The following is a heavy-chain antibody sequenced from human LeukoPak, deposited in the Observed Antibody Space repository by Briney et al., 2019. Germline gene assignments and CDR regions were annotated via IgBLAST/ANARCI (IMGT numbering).Heavy chain of an antibody. CDR3: AREVTNRDGFDF. J-gene: IGHJ3*01. CDR1: GFTFSSYD. D-gene: IGHD4-17*01. Sequence: GGSLRLSCAASGFTFSSYDMHWVRQTTGKGLEWVAIIGTAGDTYYPGSVKGRFTVSRENAKNSLYLQVNSLRVEDTALYYCAREVTNRDGFDFWGQGTMVTVSS. V-gene: IGHV3-13*01. CDR2: IGTAGDT.